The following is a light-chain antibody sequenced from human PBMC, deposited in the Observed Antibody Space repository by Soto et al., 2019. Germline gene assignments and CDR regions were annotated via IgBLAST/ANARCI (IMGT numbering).Light chain of an antibody. CDR1: QSVGSNY. CDR3: QQYGGSPVT. V-gene: IGKV3-20*01. J-gene: IGKJ1*01. CDR2: GAS. Sequence: EIVLTQSPGTLSLSPGERATLSFSSSQSVGSNYFAWYQQKPGQAPRLLIYGASSRATGIPDRFSGSGSGTDFTLTISRLEPEDFAVYYCQQYGGSPVTFGQGTKVDIK.